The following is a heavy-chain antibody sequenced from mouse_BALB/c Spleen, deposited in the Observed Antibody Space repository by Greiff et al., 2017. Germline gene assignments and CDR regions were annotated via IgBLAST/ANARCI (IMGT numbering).Heavy chain of an antibody. D-gene: IGHD1-1*01. Sequence: EVQLQESGPGLVKPSQSLSLTCTVTGYSITSDYAWNWIRQFPGNKLEWMGYISYSGSTSYNPSLKSRISITRDTSKNQFFLQLNSVTTEDTATYYCARCDYYGSSSFAYWGQGTLVTVSA. V-gene: IGHV3-2*02. CDR1: GYSITSDYA. CDR3: ARCDYYGSSSFAY. CDR2: ISYSGST. J-gene: IGHJ3*01.